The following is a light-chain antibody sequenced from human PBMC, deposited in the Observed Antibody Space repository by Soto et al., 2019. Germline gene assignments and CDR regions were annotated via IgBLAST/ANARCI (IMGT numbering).Light chain of an antibody. CDR1: NIGRKS. V-gene: IGLV3-21*02. Sequence: SYELTQPPSVSVATGQTARITCGGTNIGRKSMHWYQQKPGQAPVVGVYDDRDRPSGIPERFSGSNSGNTAALTISRVEDGDEADYYCQLWDSNSDHVVFGGGTKVTVL. CDR2: DDR. CDR3: QLWDSNSDHVV. J-gene: IGLJ2*01.